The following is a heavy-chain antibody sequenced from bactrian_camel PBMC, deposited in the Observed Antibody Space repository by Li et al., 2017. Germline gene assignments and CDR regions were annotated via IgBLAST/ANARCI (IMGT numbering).Heavy chain of an antibody. CDR1: GFTFSRYA. CDR2: INGGSGGST. D-gene: IGHD3*01. J-gene: IGHJ4*01. CDR3: AFRHGYYCYSESWTRGYDY. Sequence: VQLVESGGELVQPGGSLRLSCAASGFTFSRYAMSWVRQAPGKGLEWVAGINGGSGGSTYYADSVEGRFTISRDNAKNTLYLEMNSLKPEDTAMYYCAFRHGYYCYSESWTRGYDYWGQGTQVTVS. V-gene: IGHV3S31*01.